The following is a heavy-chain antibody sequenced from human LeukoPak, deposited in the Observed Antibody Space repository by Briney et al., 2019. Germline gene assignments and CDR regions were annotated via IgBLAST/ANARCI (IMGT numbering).Heavy chain of an antibody. D-gene: IGHD3-3*01. V-gene: IGHV3-7*01. Sequence: PGGSLRLSCEASGFTFSRYGMSWVRQAPGKGLEWVANIKQDGSEKYYVDSVKGRFTISRDNAKNSLYLQMNSLRAEDTAVYYCARLFWSGYFSVSGVSPPLDYWGQGTLVTVSS. CDR2: IKQDGSEK. J-gene: IGHJ4*02. CDR3: ARLFWSGYFSVSGVSPPLDY. CDR1: GFTFSRYG.